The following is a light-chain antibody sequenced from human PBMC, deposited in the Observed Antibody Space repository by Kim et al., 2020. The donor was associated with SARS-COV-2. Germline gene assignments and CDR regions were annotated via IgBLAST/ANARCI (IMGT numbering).Light chain of an antibody. V-gene: IGKV1-39*01. CDR1: QNIITS. CDR2: AAS. J-gene: IGKJ2*03. CDR3: QQSLRLPFS. Sequence: ASVAYTVTITCRSSQNIITSLNWYQHKSGRAPRVLLYAASTLQSGVPSTFSATGSRTDFTLTISSLQAEDSATYCCQQSLRLPFSFGQGAKLEI.